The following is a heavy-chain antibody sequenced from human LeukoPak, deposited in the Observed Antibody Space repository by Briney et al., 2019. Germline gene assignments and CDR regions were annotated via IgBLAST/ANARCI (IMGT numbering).Heavy chain of an antibody. CDR3: AKNRKDSWASDY. CDR1: GFTFSSYA. D-gene: IGHD2-15*01. Sequence: GGSLILSCAASGFTFSSYAMSWVRQAPGKGLEWVSAISGGSTSYADSVKGRFTISRDNSRNTLYLQMNSLRAEDTAVYYCAKNRKDSWASDYWGQGTLVTVSS. J-gene: IGHJ4*02. CDR2: ISGGST. V-gene: IGHV3-23*01.